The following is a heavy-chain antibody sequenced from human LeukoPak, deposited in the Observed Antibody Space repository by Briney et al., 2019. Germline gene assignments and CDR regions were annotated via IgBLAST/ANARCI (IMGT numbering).Heavy chain of an antibody. D-gene: IGHD5-12*01. CDR3: AREGSSGQDWYAFDV. CDR1: GFSFTGYY. V-gene: IGHV1-2*02. Sequence: ASVRVSFKASGFSFTGYYVQWLRQAPGQGLEWVGWMYFNSGATRYAPKFQDRVTMTRDTSISTAYMELSSLRADDTAMYFCAREGSSGQDWYAFDVWGQETMVTVSS. J-gene: IGHJ3*01. CDR2: MYFNSGAT.